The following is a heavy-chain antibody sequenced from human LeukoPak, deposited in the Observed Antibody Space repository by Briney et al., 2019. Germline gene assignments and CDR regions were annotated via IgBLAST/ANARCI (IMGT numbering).Heavy chain of an antibody. D-gene: IGHD4-11*01. V-gene: IGHV1-2*04. J-gene: IGHJ4*02. CDR1: GYTFTGYY. CDR3: ARCRPSVTYSNYGPGTYYFDY. Sequence: ASVKVSCKASGYTFTGYYMHWVRQAPGQGLEWMGWINPNSGGTNYAQKFQGWVTMTRDTSISTAYMELSRLRSDDTAVYYCARCRPSVTYSNYGPGTYYFDYWGQGTLVTVSS. CDR2: INPNSGGT.